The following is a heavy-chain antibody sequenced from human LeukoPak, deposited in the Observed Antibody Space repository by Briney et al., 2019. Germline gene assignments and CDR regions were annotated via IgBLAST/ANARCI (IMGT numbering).Heavy chain of an antibody. J-gene: IGHJ4*02. Sequence: GGSLRLSCETSGFSFNTYAMSWVRQTPGKGLEWVAGVSHSGARTYYADSVKGRFAISRDNAKNSLYLQMNSLRAEDTAVYYCARDLYYYDSSGYYYPGGSDYWGQGTLVTVSS. D-gene: IGHD3-22*01. V-gene: IGHV3-23*01. CDR2: VSHSGART. CDR3: ARDLYYYDSSGYYYPGGSDY. CDR1: GFSFNTYA.